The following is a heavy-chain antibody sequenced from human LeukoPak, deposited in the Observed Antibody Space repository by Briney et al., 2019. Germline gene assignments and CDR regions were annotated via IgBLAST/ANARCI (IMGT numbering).Heavy chain of an antibody. Sequence: PGRSLRLSCAASGFTFSSYGMHWVRQAPGKGLEWVAVISYDGSNKYYADSVKGRFTISRDNSKNTLYLQMNSLRAEDTAVYYCAKDAEMATYYFDYWGQGTLVTVSS. CDR2: ISYDGSNK. CDR1: GFTFSSYG. V-gene: IGHV3-30*18. D-gene: IGHD1-14*01. CDR3: AKDAEMATYYFDY. J-gene: IGHJ4*02.